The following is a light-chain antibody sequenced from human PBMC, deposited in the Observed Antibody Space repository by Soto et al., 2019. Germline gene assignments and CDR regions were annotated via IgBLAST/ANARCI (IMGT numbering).Light chain of an antibody. CDR1: QSVSSSY. J-gene: IGKJ1*01. V-gene: IGKV3-20*01. CDR2: GAS. Sequence: EIVLTQSPATLSLSPWERATLSCRASQSVSSSYLAWYQQKPGQAPRLLIYGASSRATGIPDRFSGSGSGTDFTLTISRLEPEDFAVYYCQQYGSSPPWTFGQGTKVDI. CDR3: QQYGSSPPWT.